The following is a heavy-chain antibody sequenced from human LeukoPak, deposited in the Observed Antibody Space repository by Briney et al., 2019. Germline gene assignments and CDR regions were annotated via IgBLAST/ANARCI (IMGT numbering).Heavy chain of an antibody. D-gene: IGHD3-3*01. CDR1: GYTFTSYG. CDR2: VNPNSGNT. J-gene: IGHJ4*02. CDR3: ARGVHGRWSGNVDY. V-gene: IGHV1-8*02. Sequence: ASVKVSCKASGYTFTSYGISWVRQATGQGLEWMGWVNPNSGNTGYAQKFQGRVTMTRNTSISTAYMELSSLRSEDTAVYYCARGVHGRWSGNVDYWGQGTLVTVSS.